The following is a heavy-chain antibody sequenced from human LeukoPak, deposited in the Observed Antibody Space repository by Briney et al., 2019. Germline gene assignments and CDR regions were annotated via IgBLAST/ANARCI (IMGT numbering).Heavy chain of an antibody. CDR3: ARHDNGGMVRGIIPADALDI. J-gene: IGHJ3*02. Sequence: GESLKISCKASGYSFSSYWIGWVRQMPGNGLEWMGIIYPGDSDTRYSPSFQGQVTISADKSINTAYLQWSSLKASDTAMYYCARHDNGGMVRGIIPADALDIWGQGTMVTVSS. CDR2: IYPGDSDT. V-gene: IGHV5-51*01. CDR1: GYSFSSYW. D-gene: IGHD3-10*01.